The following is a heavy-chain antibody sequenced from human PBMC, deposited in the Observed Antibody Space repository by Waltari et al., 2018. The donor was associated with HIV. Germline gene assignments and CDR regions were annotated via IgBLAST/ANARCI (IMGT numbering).Heavy chain of an antibody. CDR3: ARGRYYYDSSGYYYLV. J-gene: IGHJ4*02. Sequence: QVQLVQSGAEVKKPGASVKVYCKASGYTFTSYDTNWVRQATGQGLEWMGWMNPNSGNTGYAQKFQGRVTMTRNTSISTAYMELSSLRSEDTAMYYCARGRYYYDSSGYYYLVWGQGTLVTVSS. CDR1: GYTFTSYD. V-gene: IGHV1-8*01. D-gene: IGHD3-22*01. CDR2: MNPNSGNT.